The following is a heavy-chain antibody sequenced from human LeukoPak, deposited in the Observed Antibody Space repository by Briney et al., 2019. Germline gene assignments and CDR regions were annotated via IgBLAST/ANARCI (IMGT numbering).Heavy chain of an antibody. Sequence: PGGSLRLSCAASGFTFSSYGMHWVRQAPGRGLEWVSSISSSSSYIYYADSVKGRFTISRDNAKNSLYLQMNSLRAEDTAVYYCARSGAGYYYDSSGYTSYVYWGQGTLVTVSS. CDR1: GFTFSSYG. CDR2: ISSSSSYI. CDR3: ARSGAGYYYDSSGYTSYVY. V-gene: IGHV3-21*01. D-gene: IGHD3-22*01. J-gene: IGHJ4*02.